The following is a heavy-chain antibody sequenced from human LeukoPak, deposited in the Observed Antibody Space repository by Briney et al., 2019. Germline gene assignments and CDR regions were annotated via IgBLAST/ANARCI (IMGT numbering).Heavy chain of an antibody. Sequence: ASVKVSCKASGYTFTSYYMHWVRQAPGQGLEWMGIINPSGGSTSYAQKFQGRVTMTRDTSTSTVYMELSGLRSEDTAVYYCARDGGYSYGPVRYYFDYWGQGTLVTVSS. V-gene: IGHV1-46*03. D-gene: IGHD5-18*01. J-gene: IGHJ4*02. CDR3: ARDGGYSYGPVRYYFDY. CDR2: INPSGGST. CDR1: GYTFTSYY.